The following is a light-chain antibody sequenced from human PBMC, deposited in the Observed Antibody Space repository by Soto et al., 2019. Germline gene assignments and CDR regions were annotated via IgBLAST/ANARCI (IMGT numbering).Light chain of an antibody. V-gene: IGKV2-28*01. J-gene: IGKJ4*01. CDR1: QSLRHNNGNNY. Sequence: DIVMTQSPVSLPVTPGEPASISCRSSQSLRHNNGNNYLNWYQQKPGQSPLLLIHLASNRDSGGHDMFSVSGSGTDCTLKIRRVEAEDVGDYYFMEALQTPLSCGGGTKVDI. CDR3: MEALQTPLS. CDR2: LAS.